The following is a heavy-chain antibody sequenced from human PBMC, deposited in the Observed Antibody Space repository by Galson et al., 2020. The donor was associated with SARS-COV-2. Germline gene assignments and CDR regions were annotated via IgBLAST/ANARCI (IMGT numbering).Heavy chain of an antibody. CDR2: ISYDGSNK. D-gene: IGHD5-18*01. J-gene: IGHJ4*02. Sequence: GESLKISCAASGFTFSSYAMHWVRQAPGKGLKWVAVISYDGSNKYYADSVKGRFTISRDNSKNTLYLQMNSLRAEDTAVYYCARVGIQLWLLDYWGQGTLVTVSS. CDR1: GFTFSSYA. CDR3: ARVGIQLWLLDY. V-gene: IGHV3-30-3*01.